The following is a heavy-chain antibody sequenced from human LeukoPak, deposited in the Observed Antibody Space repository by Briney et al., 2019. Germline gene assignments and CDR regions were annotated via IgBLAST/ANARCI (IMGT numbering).Heavy chain of an antibody. CDR1: GGSFSGYY. CDR2: ISGSGGST. Sequence: PSETLSLTCAVYGGSFSGYYWSWVRQAPGKGLEWVSAISGSGGSTYYADSVKGRFTISRDNSKNTLYLQMNSLRAEDTAVYYCAKDTAGPSLLWFGELRDDAFDIWGQGTMVTVSS. D-gene: IGHD3-10*01. CDR3: AKDTAGPSLLWFGELRDDAFDI. J-gene: IGHJ3*02. V-gene: IGHV3-23*01.